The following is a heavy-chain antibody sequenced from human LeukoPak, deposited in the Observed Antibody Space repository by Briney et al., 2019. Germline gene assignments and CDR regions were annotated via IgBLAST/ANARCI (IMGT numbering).Heavy chain of an antibody. D-gene: IGHD3-9*01. CDR2: INPNSGGT. J-gene: IGHJ5*02. CDR1: GYTFTGYY. Sequence: ASVKVSCKASGYTFTGYYMHWVRQAPGQGLEWMGWINPNSGGTNYAQKFQGRVTMTRDTSISTAYMELSRLRSDDTAVCYCARVWDDILTGYYRPDWFDPWGQGTLVTVSS. CDR3: ARVWDDILTGYYRPDWFDP. V-gene: IGHV1-2*02.